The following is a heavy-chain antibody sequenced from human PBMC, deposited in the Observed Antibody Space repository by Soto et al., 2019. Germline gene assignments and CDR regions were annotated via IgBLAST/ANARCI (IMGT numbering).Heavy chain of an antibody. J-gene: IGHJ6*03. V-gene: IGHV3-30*18. D-gene: IGHD3-16*02. CDR2: TSYDEGHH. CDR1: GFNFSNSA. Sequence: PGGSLRLSCAASGFNFSNSAMHWVRQAPGKGLEWVAFTSYDEGHHYYLDSVRGRFTISRDNYKNTLYLQMNSLRAEDTAVYKCAKDYQSYMDVWGKGTAVTVSS. CDR3: AKDYQSYMDV.